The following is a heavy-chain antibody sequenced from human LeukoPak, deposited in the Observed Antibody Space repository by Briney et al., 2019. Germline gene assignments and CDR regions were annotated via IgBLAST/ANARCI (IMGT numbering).Heavy chain of an antibody. CDR3: ANDRGYSFDY. CDR1: GFTFSHYW. Sequence: GGSLRLSCAASGFTFSHYWMSWVRQSPGKGLEWVANIKQDGSEKYYVDSVKGRFTFSRDNAKNTVYLHMNSLRAEDTAVYYCANDRGYSFDYWGQGTLVTVSS. CDR2: IKQDGSEK. D-gene: IGHD3-22*01. V-gene: IGHV3-7*02. J-gene: IGHJ4*02.